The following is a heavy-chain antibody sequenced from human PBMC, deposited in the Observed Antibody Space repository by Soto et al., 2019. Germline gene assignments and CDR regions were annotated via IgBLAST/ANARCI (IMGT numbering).Heavy chain of an antibody. Sequence: ASVKVSCKASGYTFTSYGISWVRQAPGQRLEWMGWINAGNGNTKYSQKFQGRVTITRDTSASTAYMELSSLRSEDTAVYYCARVQYSSGSEVFDYWGQGTLVTSPQ. CDR3: ARVQYSSGSEVFDY. V-gene: IGHV1-3*01. CDR1: GYTFTSYG. J-gene: IGHJ4*02. CDR2: INAGNGNT. D-gene: IGHD6-19*01.